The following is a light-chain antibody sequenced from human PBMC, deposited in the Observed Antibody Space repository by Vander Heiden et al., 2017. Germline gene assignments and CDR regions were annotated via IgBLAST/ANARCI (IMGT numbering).Light chain of an antibody. V-gene: IGLV1-40*01. J-gene: IGLJ2*01. CDR2: GNS. CDR3: QSYDSSLSGFVV. CDR1: SSNIGAGYD. Sequence: QSVLTQPPSVSGAPGQRVTISCTGSSSNIGAGYDVHWYQQRPGTAPKLLIYGNSNRPSGVPDRFSGSKSGTSASLAITGLQAEDEADYYCQSYDSSLSGFVVIGGGTKLTVL.